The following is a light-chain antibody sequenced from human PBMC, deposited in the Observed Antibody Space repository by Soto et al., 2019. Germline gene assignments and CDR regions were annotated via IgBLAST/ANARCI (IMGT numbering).Light chain of an antibody. CDR3: CSHVNDFTHWI. V-gene: IGLV2-23*01. CDR2: ATT. Sequence: QSALTQPASVSGSPGQSITISCTGGSGYIGSHNLVSWYQQYLGKAPKVIIYATTKRPSGVSDRFSGSKSGSVASLTISGLQADDEANYYCCSHVNDFTHWIFGGGTKLTVL. CDR1: SGYIGSHNL. J-gene: IGLJ3*02.